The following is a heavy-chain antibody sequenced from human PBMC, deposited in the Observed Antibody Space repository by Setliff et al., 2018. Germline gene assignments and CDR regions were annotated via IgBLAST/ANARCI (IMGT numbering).Heavy chain of an antibody. CDR3: AGRPQNTPMGPCDY. J-gene: IGHJ4*02. Sequence: LETLSLTCAAYGGTFSDYYWTWIRQPPGKGLEWVGEINHRGSTYYNPSLKSRVTISVDTSKNQFSLMLTSVTAADTAIYYCAGRPQNTPMGPCDYWGQGTLVTVSS. V-gene: IGHV4-34*08. D-gene: IGHD5-18*01. CDR1: GGTFSDYY. CDR2: INHRGST.